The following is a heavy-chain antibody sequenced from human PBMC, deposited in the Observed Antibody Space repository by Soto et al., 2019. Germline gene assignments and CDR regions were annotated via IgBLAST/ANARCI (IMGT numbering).Heavy chain of an antibody. CDR3: ARGASSSSFDY. CDR2: IGTAGDT. Sequence: EVQLVESGGGLVQPGGSLRLSCAASGFTFSSYDMHWVREATGKGLEWVSAIGTAGDTYYPGSVKGRFTISRENAKNSLYLQMNSLRAGDTAVYYCARGASSSSFDYWGQGTLVTVSS. CDR1: GFTFSSYD. J-gene: IGHJ4*02. V-gene: IGHV3-13*04. D-gene: IGHD6-6*01.